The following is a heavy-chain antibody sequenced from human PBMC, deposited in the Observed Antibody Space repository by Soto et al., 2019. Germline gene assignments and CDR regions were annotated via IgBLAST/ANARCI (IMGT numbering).Heavy chain of an antibody. CDR1: GYTFTSYA. CDR2: INAGNGNT. V-gene: IGHV1-3*01. CDR3: ARDATMVRALYDY. J-gene: IGHJ4*02. Sequence: QVQLVQSGAEVKKPGASVKVSCKASGYTFTSYAMHWVRQAPGQRPERMGWINAGNGNTKYSQKFQGRVTITRDTSASTAYRELSSLRSVDTAVYYCARDATMVRALYDYWGQGTLVTVSS. D-gene: IGHD3-10*01.